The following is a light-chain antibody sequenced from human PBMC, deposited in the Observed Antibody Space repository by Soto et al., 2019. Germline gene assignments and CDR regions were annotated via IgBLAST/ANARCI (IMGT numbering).Light chain of an antibody. CDR1: SSDVGGYNY. CDR3: SSYTSRSTLV. J-gene: IGLJ1*01. CDR2: EFT. Sequence: QSSLAHPASLSGSPGQSLPIPCTATSSDVGGYNYVSWYQQHPGKAPTLMIYEFTNRPSGVSNRFSGSKSGNTASLTISGLQAEDEADYYCSSYTSRSTLVFGTGTKVTVL. V-gene: IGLV2-14*01.